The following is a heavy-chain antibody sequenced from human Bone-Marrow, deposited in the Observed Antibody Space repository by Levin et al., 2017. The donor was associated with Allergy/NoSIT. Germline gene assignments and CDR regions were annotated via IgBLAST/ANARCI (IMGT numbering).Heavy chain of an antibody. CDR1: GFTFSNYW. V-gene: IGHV3-74*01. D-gene: IGHD1-20*01. Sequence: GESLKISCAASGFTFSNYWMHWVRQAPGKGLVWVSRLNPDGSAKDYAGSVRGRFTMSRDNAKNTLYLQMDSLRAEDTAVYYCVAYNWNDFHCLGQGTLVTVSS. CDR3: VAYNWNDFHC. J-gene: IGHJ4*02. CDR2: LNPDGSAK.